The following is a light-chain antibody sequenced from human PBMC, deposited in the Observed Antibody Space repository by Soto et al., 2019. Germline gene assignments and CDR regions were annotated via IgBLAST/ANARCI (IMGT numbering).Light chain of an antibody. CDR1: SDSIARNY. Sequence: NFMLTQPHSVSESPGKTVTISCTGSSDSIARNYVQWYQQRPGSAPTTVISETNQRPSGVPDRFSGSIDSSSNSASLTISGLKTEDEADHYCQSYGNDYQVFGGGTQLTVL. CDR3: QSYGNDYQV. J-gene: IGLJ3*02. CDR2: ETN. V-gene: IGLV6-57*02.